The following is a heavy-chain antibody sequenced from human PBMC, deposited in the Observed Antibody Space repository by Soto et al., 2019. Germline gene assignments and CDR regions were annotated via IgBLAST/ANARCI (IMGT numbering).Heavy chain of an antibody. CDR1: GGSISSYY. J-gene: IGHJ5*02. D-gene: IGHD3-3*01. CDR2: IYYSGST. CDR3: ARATTDDFWSGYSLVWFDP. Sequence: SETLSLTCTVSGGSISSYYWSWIRQPPGKGLEWIGYIYYSGSTNYNPSLKSRVTISVDTSKNQFSLKLSSVTAADTAVYYCARATTDDFWSGYSLVWFDPWGQGTLVTVSS. V-gene: IGHV4-59*01.